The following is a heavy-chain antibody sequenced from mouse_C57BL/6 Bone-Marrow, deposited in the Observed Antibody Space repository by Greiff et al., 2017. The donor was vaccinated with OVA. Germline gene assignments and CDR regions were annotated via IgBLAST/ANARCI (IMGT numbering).Heavy chain of an antibody. J-gene: IGHJ3*01. CDR1: GDTFTEST. CDR3: ARHGYYYGSSSFAY. Sequence: VQGVESGAELVKPGASVQLSCKASGDTFTESTIHWVKQRSGQGLEWIGWFYPGSGSIKYNEKFKDKATLTADKSSSTVYMELSRLTSEDSAVYFCARHGYYYGSSSFAYWGQGTLVTVSA. CDR2: FYPGSGSI. V-gene: IGHV1-62-2*01. D-gene: IGHD1-1*01.